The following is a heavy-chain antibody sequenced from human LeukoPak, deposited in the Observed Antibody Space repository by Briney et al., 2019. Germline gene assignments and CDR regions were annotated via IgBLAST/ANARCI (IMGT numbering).Heavy chain of an antibody. J-gene: IGHJ4*02. CDR3: ARAPTVVTPHY. CDR1: GFTFSSYE. Sequence: GGSLRLSCAASGFTFSSYEMNWVRQAPGKGLEWFSYISSGGGTIYYADSVKGRFTISRDNAKNSLYLQMNSLRAEDTAVYYCARAPTVVTPHYWGQGTLVTVSS. V-gene: IGHV3-48*03. D-gene: IGHD4-23*01. CDR2: ISSGGGTI.